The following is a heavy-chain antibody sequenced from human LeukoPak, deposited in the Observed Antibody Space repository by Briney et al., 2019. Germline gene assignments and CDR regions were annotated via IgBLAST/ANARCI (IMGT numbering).Heavy chain of an antibody. J-gene: IGHJ5*02. Sequence: SETLSLTCTVSGGSIGSRNFYWCWLRQPPGKDLEWIASINYSGNTNYNPSLKSRVTLSVDPSKNPFPLKVSPVTPADTALYYCARISPPVPPVWFDPWGQGTLVTVSS. CDR1: GGSIGSRNFY. V-gene: IGHV4-39*01. CDR3: ARISPPVPPVWFDP. CDR2: INYSGNT. D-gene: IGHD1-14*01.